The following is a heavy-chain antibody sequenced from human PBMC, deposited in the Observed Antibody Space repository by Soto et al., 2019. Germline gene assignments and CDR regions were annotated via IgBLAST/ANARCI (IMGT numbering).Heavy chain of an antibody. V-gene: IGHV4-59*08. Sequence: QVQLQESGPGLVKPSETLSLTCTVSGGSISSYYWSWIRQPPGKGLEWIGYIYYSGSTNYNPSLKSRVTISVDTSKNQFSLKLSSVTAADTAVYYCARRYGDACDYWGQGTLVTVSS. D-gene: IGHD4-17*01. CDR1: GGSISSYY. CDR2: IYYSGST. J-gene: IGHJ4*02. CDR3: ARRYGDACDY.